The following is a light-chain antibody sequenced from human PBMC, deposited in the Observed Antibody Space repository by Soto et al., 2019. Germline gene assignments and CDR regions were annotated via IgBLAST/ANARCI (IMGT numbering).Light chain of an antibody. CDR3: ATWDDSLSGVV. J-gene: IGLJ2*01. V-gene: IGLV1-47*01. CDR2: RNN. CDR1: SSNIGSNY. Sequence: QSILTQPPSASGTPGQRVTISCSGSSSNIGSNYVYWYQQLPVTAPKLLMYRNNQRPSGVPDRFSGSKSGTSASLAISGLRSEDEADYYCATWDDSLSGVVFGGGTKLTLL.